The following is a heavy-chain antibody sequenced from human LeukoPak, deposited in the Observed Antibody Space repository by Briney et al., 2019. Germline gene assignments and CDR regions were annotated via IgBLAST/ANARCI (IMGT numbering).Heavy chain of an antibody. CDR1: GYSFTSYG. CDR2: MSAYNGKT. CDR3: ASGMTTVNWFDP. V-gene: IGHV1-18*01. Sequence: ASVKVSCKASGYSFTSYGFNWVRQAPGQGLEWMGWMSAYNGKTNYAHSLQGRVTVTADTSTSTAYMELRSLRSDDTAVYYCASGMTTVNWFDPWGQGTLVTVSS. D-gene: IGHD4-11*01. J-gene: IGHJ5*02.